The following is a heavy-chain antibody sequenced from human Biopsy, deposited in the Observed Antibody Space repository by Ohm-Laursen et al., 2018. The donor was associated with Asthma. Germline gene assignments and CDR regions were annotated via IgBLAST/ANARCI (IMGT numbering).Heavy chain of an antibody. D-gene: IGHD6-6*01. CDR2: IYTSGST. CDR3: AVYSSGGFDY. Sequence: TLSLTCTVSGGSIRNYYWSWIRQPPGQRLEFIGYIYTSGSTNYNPSLKSRITISVDASKNQFSLKLNSVTAADTAIYYCAVYSSGGFDYWGQGSLVTVSS. CDR1: GGSIRNYY. J-gene: IGHJ4*02. V-gene: IGHV4-59*03.